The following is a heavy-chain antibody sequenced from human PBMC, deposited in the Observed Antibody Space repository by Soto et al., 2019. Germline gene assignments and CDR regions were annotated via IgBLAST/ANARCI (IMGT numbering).Heavy chain of an antibody. CDR1: GYSFTNYG. V-gene: IGHV1-18*01. CDR3: ARHPVQFTSPYFGY. D-gene: IGHD2-2*01. Sequence: ASVKVYFKASGYSFTNYGITWVRQAPGQGPEWMGRISTYNGNTDYAQKLQGRVTMTTDTSTSTAYMELRSLRSDDTAVYYCARHPVQFTSPYFGYWGQGTLVTVSS. CDR2: ISTYNGNT. J-gene: IGHJ4*02.